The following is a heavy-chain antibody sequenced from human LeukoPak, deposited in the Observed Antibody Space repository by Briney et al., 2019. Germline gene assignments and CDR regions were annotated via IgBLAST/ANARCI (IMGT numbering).Heavy chain of an antibody. CDR1: GFTFSSYA. J-gene: IGHJ6*02. CDR2: ISGSGGST. V-gene: IGHV3-23*01. Sequence: GGSLRLSCAASGFTFSSYAMSWVRQAPGKGLEWVSAISGSGGSTYYADSVKGRFTISRDNSKNTLYLQMNSLRAEDTAAYYCASNYGSTYYYYGMDVWGQGTTVTVSS. CDR3: ASNYGSTYYYYGMDV. D-gene: IGHD3-10*01.